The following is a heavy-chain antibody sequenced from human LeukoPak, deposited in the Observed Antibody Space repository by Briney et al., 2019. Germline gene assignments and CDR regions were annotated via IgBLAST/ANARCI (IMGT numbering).Heavy chain of an antibody. CDR1: GGSMSGGGCY. CDR3: AREQRPVMVYGSSGYYSPWDYYYMDV. J-gene: IGHJ6*03. V-gene: IGHV4-31*03. D-gene: IGHD3-22*01. CDR2: IYYSGST. Sequence: SQTLSLTCTVSGGSMSGGGCYWSWIRQHPGKGLEWIGYIYYSGSTYYNPSLKSRVTISVDTSKNQFSLKLSSVTAADTAVYYCAREQRPVMVYGSSGYYSPWDYYYMDVWGKGTTVTVSS.